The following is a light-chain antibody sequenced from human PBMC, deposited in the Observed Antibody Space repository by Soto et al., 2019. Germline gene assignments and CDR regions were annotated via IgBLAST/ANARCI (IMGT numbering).Light chain of an antibody. CDR1: SSDVGAYKY. J-gene: IGLJ3*02. Sequence: QSALTQPPSASGSPGQSATISCTGTSSDVGAYKYVSWYQQYPGKAPKLMIYEVSKRPSGVPDRFSGSKSGNTASLTVSGLQAEDEADYYCTSYVGSNIWVFGGGTQLTVL. V-gene: IGLV2-8*01. CDR2: EVS. CDR3: TSYVGSNIWV.